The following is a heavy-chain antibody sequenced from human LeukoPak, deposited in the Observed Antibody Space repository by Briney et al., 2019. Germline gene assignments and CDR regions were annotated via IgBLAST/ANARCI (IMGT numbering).Heavy chain of an antibody. J-gene: IGHJ4*02. CDR3: ASPGGSGGGGYYFDY. V-gene: IGHV1-69*01. D-gene: IGHD6-19*01. Sequence: PGGSLRLSCAASGFTFSSYAISWVRQAPGQGLEWMGGIIPIFGTANYAQKFQGRVTITADESTSTAYMELSSLRSEDTAVYYCASPGGSGGGGYYFDYWGQGTLVTVSS. CDR2: IIPIFGTA. CDR1: GFTFSSYA.